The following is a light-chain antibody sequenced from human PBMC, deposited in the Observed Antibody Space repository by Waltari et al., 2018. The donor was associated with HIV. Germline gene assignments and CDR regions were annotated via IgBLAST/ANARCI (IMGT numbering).Light chain of an antibody. V-gene: IGKV1-39*01. Sequence: DDQMTQSPSSLSASVGDRVTITCRASESTGKYLNWYQQKPGKAPKLLIYAASSLESGVPPRFSGSGSGTYFTLTISSLQPEDFATYYCQQSFTIPWEFGQGTKVEIK. CDR1: ESTGKY. J-gene: IGKJ1*01. CDR3: QQSFTIPWE. CDR2: AAS.